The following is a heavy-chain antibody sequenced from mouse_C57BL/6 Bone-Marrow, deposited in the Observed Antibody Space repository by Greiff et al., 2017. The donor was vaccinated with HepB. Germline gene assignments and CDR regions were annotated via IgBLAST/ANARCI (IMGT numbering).Heavy chain of an antibody. CDR2: IDPRSGNT. V-gene: IGHV1-81*01. D-gene: IGHD2-2*01. CDR3: AWGYGRPFAY. J-gene: IGHJ3*01. Sequence: QVQLKESGAELARPGASVKLSCKASGYTFTSYGISWVKQRTGQGLEWIGEIDPRSGNTYYNEKFKGKATLTADKSSSTAYMELRSLTSEDSAVYFCAWGYGRPFAYWGQGALVTVSA. CDR1: GYTFTSYG.